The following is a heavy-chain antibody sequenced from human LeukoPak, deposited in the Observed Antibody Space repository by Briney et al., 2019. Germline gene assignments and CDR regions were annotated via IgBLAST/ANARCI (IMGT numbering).Heavy chain of an antibody. Sequence: SVKVSCKASGYTFTGYYMHWVRQAPGQGLEWMGWINPNSGGTNYAQKFQGRVTMTRDTSISTAYMELSRLRSDDTAVYYCARSTTSDYSTDYWGQGTLVTVSS. V-gene: IGHV1-2*02. CDR2: INPNSGGT. D-gene: IGHD4-11*01. J-gene: IGHJ4*02. CDR3: ARSTTSDYSTDY. CDR1: GYTFTGYY.